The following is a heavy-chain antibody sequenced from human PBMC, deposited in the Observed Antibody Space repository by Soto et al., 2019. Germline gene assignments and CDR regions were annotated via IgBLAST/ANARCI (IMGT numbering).Heavy chain of an antibody. V-gene: IGHV4-34*01. CDR1: NGSFSDYF. Sequence: SETLSLTCGVYNGSFSDYFWNWIRQPPGKGLEWIGEIKESGFATYNPSLKRRVTMSVDTANNQFSLKVTSVTAADTAVYYCARGKSSGPLYYFDTWGQGXLVTVYS. CDR2: IKESGFA. CDR3: ARGKSSGPLYYFDT. J-gene: IGHJ4*02. D-gene: IGHD6-19*01.